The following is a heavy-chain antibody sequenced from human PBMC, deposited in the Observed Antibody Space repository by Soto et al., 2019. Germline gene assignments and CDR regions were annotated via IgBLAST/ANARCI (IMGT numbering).Heavy chain of an antibody. CDR1: GYAFANYG. D-gene: IGHD6-13*01. V-gene: IGHV1-18*01. J-gene: IGHJ5*02. CDR2: ISASNGKT. Sequence: QVQLAQSGPEVKKPGASVKVSCKASGYAFANYGISWVRQAPGQGLEWMGWISASNGKTNYAQKFQGRVTMTTDTSTSTAYMELRSLRSDDTALYYCARDTATAGHYRRFDPWGQGTLVTVSS. CDR3: ARDTATAGHYRRFDP.